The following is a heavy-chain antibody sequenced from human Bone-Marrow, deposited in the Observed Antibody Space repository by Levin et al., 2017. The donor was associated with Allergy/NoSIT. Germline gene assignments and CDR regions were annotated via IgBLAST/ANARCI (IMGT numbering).Heavy chain of an antibody. J-gene: IGHJ6*02. CDR2: IYSGGSA. V-gene: IGHV3-66*01. Sequence: GGSLRLSCAASEFIVSSNYMSWVRQAPGKGLDWVSVIYSGGSAYYAESVKGRFTISRDNSKNTLFLQMNSLRAEDTAVYYCVARSNGMDVWGQGTTVTVSS. CDR1: EFIVSSNY. CDR3: VARSNGMDV. D-gene: IGHD5-12*01.